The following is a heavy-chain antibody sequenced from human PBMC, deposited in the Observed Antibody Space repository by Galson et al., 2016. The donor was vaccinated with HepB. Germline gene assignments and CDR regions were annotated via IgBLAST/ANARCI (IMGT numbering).Heavy chain of an antibody. CDR3: VRDHSVVPTTAYNWFDP. V-gene: IGHV3-74*01. CDR1: GFAFSSHW. J-gene: IGHJ5*02. CDR2: INSDGTIS. Sequence: LRLSCAASGFAFSSHWMHWVRQDLGKGLVWVSRINSDGTISNYADSVKGRFTISRENAKNTLYLQMNSLRAEDTAVYFCVRDHSVVPTTAYNWFDPWGRGTLVTVSS. D-gene: IGHD4-23*01.